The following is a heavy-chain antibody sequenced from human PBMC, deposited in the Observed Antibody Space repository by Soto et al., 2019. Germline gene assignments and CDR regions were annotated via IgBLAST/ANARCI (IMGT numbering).Heavy chain of an antibody. V-gene: IGHV3-23*01. CDR3: AKDGRGGVIEYWYCDL. Sequence: GGSLRRSCAASGFTFSSYAMSWVRQAPGKGLEWVSAISGSGGSTYYADSVKGRFTISRDNSKNTLYLQMNSLRAEDAAIYYCAKDGRGGVIEYWYCDLWGRGTLVTVSS. D-gene: IGHD3-16*02. J-gene: IGHJ2*01. CDR1: GFTFSSYA. CDR2: ISGSGGST.